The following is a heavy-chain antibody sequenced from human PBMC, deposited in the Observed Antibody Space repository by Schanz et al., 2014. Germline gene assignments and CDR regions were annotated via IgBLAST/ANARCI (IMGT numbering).Heavy chain of an antibody. J-gene: IGHJ6*02. V-gene: IGHV3-30*04. CDR1: GFTFSNFA. D-gene: IGHD6-13*01. Sequence: QVQLVESGGGVVQPGRSLRLSCAASGFTFSNFAIHWVRQAPGKGREWVGVISYDGSHKDYADSVKGLFTISRDNSKNSLYLQMNSLRAEDTAVYDYARDRQQLVGRIGYYYGMDVWGQGTTVTVSS. CDR2: ISYDGSHK. CDR3: ARDRQQLVGRIGYYYGMDV.